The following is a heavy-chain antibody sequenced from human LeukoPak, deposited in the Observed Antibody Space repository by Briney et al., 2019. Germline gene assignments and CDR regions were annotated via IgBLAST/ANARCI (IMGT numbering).Heavy chain of an antibody. Sequence: GGSLRLSCAASGFTFSSYAMSWVRQAAGKGLEWVSAISGSGGSTYYADSVKGRFTISRDNSKNTLFPQMNSLRAEDTAVYYCAKDKSEMETITRAFDFWGQGTMVTVPS. CDR3: AKDKSEMETITRAFDF. D-gene: IGHD5-24*01. V-gene: IGHV3-23*01. CDR2: ISGSGGST. CDR1: GFTFSSYA. J-gene: IGHJ3*01.